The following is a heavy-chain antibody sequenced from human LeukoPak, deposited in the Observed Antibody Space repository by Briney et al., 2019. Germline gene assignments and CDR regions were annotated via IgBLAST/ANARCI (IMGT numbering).Heavy chain of an antibody. CDR2: INPNSGGT. V-gene: IGHV1-2*02. CDR3: ARSPHILTGENFDY. J-gene: IGHJ4*02. Sequence: ASVKVSCKASGYSFTAYYMLWVRQAPGQGLEWMGWINPNSGGTNYAQKFQGRVTMTRDTSITTAYMEMSRLRSDDTALYYCARSPHILTGENFDYWGQGTLVTVSS. CDR1: GYSFTAYY. D-gene: IGHD3-9*01.